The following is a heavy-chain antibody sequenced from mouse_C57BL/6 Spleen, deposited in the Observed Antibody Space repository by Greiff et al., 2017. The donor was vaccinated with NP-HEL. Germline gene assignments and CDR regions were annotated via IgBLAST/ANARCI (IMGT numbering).Heavy chain of an antibody. CDR3: ARGGYDGAYAMDY. CDR2: IDPSDSYT. J-gene: IGHJ4*01. V-gene: IGHV1-59*01. CDR1: GYTFTSYW. D-gene: IGHD2-2*01. Sequence: QVQLQQPGAELVRPGTSVKLSCKASGYTFTSYWMHWVKQRPGQGLEWIGVIDPSDSYTNYNQKFKGKATLTVDTSSSTAYMQLSSLTSEDSAVYYCARGGYDGAYAMDYWGQGTSVTVSS.